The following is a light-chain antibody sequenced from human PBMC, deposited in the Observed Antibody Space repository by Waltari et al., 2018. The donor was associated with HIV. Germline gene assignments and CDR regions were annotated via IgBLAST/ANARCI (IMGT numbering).Light chain of an antibody. CDR2: VYTNGSH. Sequence: VLTQSPSASASLGASVRLTCSLSDRHNPYALAWHQLHPEMGPRFLMSVYTNGSHNKGDGISDRFSGSSFGAERYLAISNLQSEDEADYFCQTWDIGIVVFGGGTRLSVL. J-gene: IGLJ2*01. CDR1: DRHNPYA. V-gene: IGLV4-69*02. CDR3: QTWDIGIVV.